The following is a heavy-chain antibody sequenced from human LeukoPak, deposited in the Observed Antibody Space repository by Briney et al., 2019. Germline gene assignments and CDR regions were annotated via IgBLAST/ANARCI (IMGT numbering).Heavy chain of an antibody. J-gene: IGHJ4*02. CDR2: ISDNGGST. CDR1: GFILRSHA. CDR3: VKDKEAGGSPFDR. D-gene: IGHD6-19*01. Sequence: PGGSLRLSCSASGFILRSHAMHWVRQAPGKGLEYVSRISDNGGSTYYADSVKGRFTISRDNSKNTLYLQMSSLRAVDTAVYYCVKDKEAGGSPFDRWGQGTLVTVSS. V-gene: IGHV3-64D*06.